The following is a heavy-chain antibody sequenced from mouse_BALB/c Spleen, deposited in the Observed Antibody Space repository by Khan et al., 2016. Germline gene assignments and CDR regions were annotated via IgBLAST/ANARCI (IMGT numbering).Heavy chain of an antibody. CDR3: ARGGLRRGYYFDY. J-gene: IGHJ2*01. D-gene: IGHD2-4*01. CDR1: GYTFTSYY. Sequence: QVQLQQSGPELVKPGASVRISCKASGYTFTSYYIHWVKQRPGQGLEWIGWIYPGNVNTKYNEKFKGKATLTADKSSSTAYMQLSSLTSEDSAVYFGARGGLRRGYYFDYWGQGTTLTVSS. CDR2: IYPGNVNT. V-gene: IGHV1S56*01.